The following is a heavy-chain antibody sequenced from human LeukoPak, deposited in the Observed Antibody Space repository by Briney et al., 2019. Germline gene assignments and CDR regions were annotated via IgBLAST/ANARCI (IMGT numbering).Heavy chain of an antibody. V-gene: IGHV3-9*01. CDR2: ISWNGGGI. CDR1: GLIFDDYA. D-gene: IGHD3-3*01. J-gene: IGHJ2*01. Sequence: GGSLIPSCAASGLIFDDYAMHWVRQTPGKGLEWVSGISWNGGGIVYADSVKGRFNISRDNAKNSLFLQMNSLTIEDTAIYYCVKVETISIFGVAPRYFDLWGRGTLVTVSS. CDR3: VKVETISIFGVAPRYFDL.